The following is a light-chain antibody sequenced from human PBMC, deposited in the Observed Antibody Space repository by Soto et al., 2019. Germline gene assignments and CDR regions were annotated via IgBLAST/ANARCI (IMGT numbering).Light chain of an antibody. CDR1: NIGGKS. CDR2: DDS. J-gene: IGLJ2*01. V-gene: IGLV3-21*02. Sequence: YELTQPPSVTVAPGQTASITCGGNNIGGKSVNWYQQKPGQAPVVVVYDDSDRPSGIPERFSGSNSAHTATLTISRVEAGDEADYYCHVWDSSSDHVVFGGGTKLTVL. CDR3: HVWDSSSDHVV.